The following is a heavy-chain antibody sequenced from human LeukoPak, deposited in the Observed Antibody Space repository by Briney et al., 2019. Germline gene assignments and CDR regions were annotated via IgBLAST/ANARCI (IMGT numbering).Heavy chain of an antibody. J-gene: IGHJ4*02. CDR2: IYSGGST. CDR1: GFTVSSNY. CDR3: VRVGYSYGYGDWNHFDY. V-gene: IGHV3-66*02. Sequence: PGGSLRLSCAASGFTVSSNYMSWVRQAPGKGLEWFSIIYSGGSTYYADSVKGRFTISRDNSKNTLYLQMNSLRAEDTAVYFCVRVGYSYGYGDWNHFDYWGQGTLVTVSS. D-gene: IGHD5-18*01.